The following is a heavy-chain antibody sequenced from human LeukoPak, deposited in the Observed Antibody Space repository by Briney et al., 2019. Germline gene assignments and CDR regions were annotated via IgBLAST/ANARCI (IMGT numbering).Heavy chain of an antibody. J-gene: IGHJ4*02. CDR2: IKQDGSEK. Sequence: GGSLRPSCAASGFTFSSYWMSWVRQAPGKGLEWVANIKQDGSEKYYVDSVKGRFTISRDNAKNSLYLQMNSLRAEDTAVYYCARGSGRYYDFWSGYYTFDYWGQGTLVTVSS. CDR3: ARGSGRYYDFWSGYYTFDY. D-gene: IGHD3-3*01. V-gene: IGHV3-7*01. CDR1: GFTFSSYW.